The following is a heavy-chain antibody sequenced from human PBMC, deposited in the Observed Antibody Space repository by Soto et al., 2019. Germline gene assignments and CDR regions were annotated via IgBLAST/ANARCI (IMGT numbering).Heavy chain of an antibody. D-gene: IGHD1-26*01. Sequence: GGSLRLSCTGSGFTFGNYGMHWVRQAPGKGLEWVASTSYDGNNKYYADSLKGRFTISRDNSTKMVYLQMTSLGPEDTAVYYCAKGGGSARDFDYWGQGALVTVSS. V-gene: IGHV3-30*18. CDR1: GFTFGNYG. CDR2: TSYDGNNK. CDR3: AKGGGSARDFDY. J-gene: IGHJ4*02.